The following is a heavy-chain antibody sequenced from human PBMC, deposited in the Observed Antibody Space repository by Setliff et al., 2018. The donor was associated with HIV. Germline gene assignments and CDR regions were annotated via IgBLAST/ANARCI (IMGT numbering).Heavy chain of an antibody. CDR3: SRAQDSSGWYLYFYSGMDV. V-gene: IGHV3-49*04. D-gene: IGHD6-19*01. Sequence: GGSLRLSCTASGFSFGDFALTWVRQSPGRGLELVGFSRSKSFGGTTEYAASVKGRFIIGRDDSESVAYLQMNSLKTEDTAVYYCSRAQDSSGWYLYFYSGMDVWGQGTTVTVSS. J-gene: IGHJ6*02. CDR1: GFSFGDFA. CDR2: SRSKSFGGTT.